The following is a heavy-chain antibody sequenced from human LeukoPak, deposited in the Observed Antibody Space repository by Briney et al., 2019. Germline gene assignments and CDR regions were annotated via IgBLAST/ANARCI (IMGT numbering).Heavy chain of an antibody. D-gene: IGHD1-26*01. J-gene: IGHJ4*02. Sequence: GSPLRLSCAASGFTFTNYGMHGVRQAPGKGLEWVAVITYDGTNKNYADSVKGRFTISRDNSKNTLHLQMNSLRAEDTAVYYCAKDRSIVGATIDYWGQGTLVTVSS. CDR3: AKDRSIVGATIDY. CDR2: ITYDGTNK. CDR1: GFTFTNYG. V-gene: IGHV3-30*18.